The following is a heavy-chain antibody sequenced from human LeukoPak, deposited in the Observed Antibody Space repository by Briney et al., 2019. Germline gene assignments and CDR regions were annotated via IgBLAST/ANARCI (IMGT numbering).Heavy chain of an antibody. V-gene: IGHV3-33*08. CDR3: AREASSGWYYFDY. Sequence: PGRSLRLSCAAPGFTFSSYGMHWVRQAPGKGLEWVAVIWYDGSNKYYADSVKGRFTISRDNSKNTLYLQMNSLRAEDTAVYYCAREASSGWYYFDYWGQGTLVTVSS. CDR2: IWYDGSNK. J-gene: IGHJ4*02. D-gene: IGHD6-19*01. CDR1: GFTFSSYG.